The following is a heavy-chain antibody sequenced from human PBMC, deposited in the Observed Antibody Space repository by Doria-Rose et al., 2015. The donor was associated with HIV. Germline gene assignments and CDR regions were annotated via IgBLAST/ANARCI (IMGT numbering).Heavy chain of an antibody. CDR3: AGLVGRGLEYIQH. Sequence: VQLQESGPRLVRPSETLSLTCSVSGGSISSTNYYWAWIRQPPGKGLEWIGTISYSGNTYYNVSLKSRLSVSVDTSKNQFSLKLTSVTAADTAAYFCAGLVGRGLEYIQHWGQGTLATVSS. CDR2: ISYSGNT. CDR1: GGSISSTNYY. D-gene: IGHD2-15*01. J-gene: IGHJ1*01. V-gene: IGHV4-39*07.